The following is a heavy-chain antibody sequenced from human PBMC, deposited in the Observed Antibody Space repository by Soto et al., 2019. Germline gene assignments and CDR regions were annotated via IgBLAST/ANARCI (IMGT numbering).Heavy chain of an antibody. CDR1: GFTFSSYA. D-gene: IGHD5-12*01. V-gene: IGHV3-30-3*01. Sequence: GGSLRLSCAASGFTFSSYAMHWVRQAPGKGLEWVAVISYDGSNKYYADSVKGRFTISRDNSKNTLYLQMNSLRAEDTAVYYCARDSRYDGENDYWGQGTLVTVSS. CDR2: ISYDGSNK. J-gene: IGHJ4*02. CDR3: ARDSRYDGENDY.